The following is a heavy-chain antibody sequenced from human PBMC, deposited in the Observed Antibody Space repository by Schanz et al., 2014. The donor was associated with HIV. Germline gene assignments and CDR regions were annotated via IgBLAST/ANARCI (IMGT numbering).Heavy chain of an antibody. CDR2: ISSSSSTI. V-gene: IGHV3-48*02. CDR3: ARDRENYYDSSGYDWYFDL. J-gene: IGHJ2*01. Sequence: EVQLVESGGGLVQPGGSLRLSCAASGFTFSSYSMNWVRQAPGKGLEWVSYISSSSSTIYYADSVKGRFTISRDNAKNSLYLQMNSLRDEDTAVYYCARDRENYYDSSGYDWYFDLWGRGTLVTVSS. D-gene: IGHD3-22*01. CDR1: GFTFSSYS.